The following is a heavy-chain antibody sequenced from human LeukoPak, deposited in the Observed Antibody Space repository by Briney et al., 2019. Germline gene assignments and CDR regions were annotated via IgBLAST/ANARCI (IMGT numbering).Heavy chain of an antibody. Sequence: PSETLSLTCTVSGYSISSGYYWGWIRQPPGKGLEWIGYIYYSGSTSYNPSLKSRVTISVDTSKNHFSLKLTSVTAADTAVYYCARSPRRVTATIYFDYWGQGTLVTASS. CDR2: IYYSGST. CDR1: GYSISSGYY. CDR3: ARSPRRVTATIYFDY. J-gene: IGHJ4*02. D-gene: IGHD2-21*02. V-gene: IGHV4-38-2*02.